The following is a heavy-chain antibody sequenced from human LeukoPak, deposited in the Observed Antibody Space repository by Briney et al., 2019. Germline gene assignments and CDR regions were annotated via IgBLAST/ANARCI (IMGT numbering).Heavy chain of an antibody. CDR1: GGSISSGGYY. V-gene: IGHV4-31*03. CDR2: IYYSGST. D-gene: IGHD3-22*01. Sequence: SQTLSLTCTVSGGSISSGGYYWSWIRQHPGKGLEWIGYIYYSGSTYYNPSLKSRVTISVDTSKNQFSLKLSSVTAADTAVYYCARDRLDYYDSSGYFDAFDIWGQGTMVTISS. J-gene: IGHJ3*02. CDR3: ARDRLDYYDSSGYFDAFDI.